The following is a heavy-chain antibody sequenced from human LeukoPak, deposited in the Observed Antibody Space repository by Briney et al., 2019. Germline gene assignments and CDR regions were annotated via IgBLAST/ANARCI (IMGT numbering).Heavy chain of an antibody. Sequence: GGSLRLSCAASGLIVSSNYMGWVRQAPGKGLEWVSILYGDGSAYYADSMKGRFTISRDNSKNTLYLQMNSLRVEDTAVYYCARVIVATNTFDAFDIWGQGTMVTVSS. CDR2: LYGDGSA. CDR3: ARVIVATNTFDAFDI. D-gene: IGHD5-12*01. J-gene: IGHJ3*02. V-gene: IGHV3-53*01. CDR1: GLIVSSNY.